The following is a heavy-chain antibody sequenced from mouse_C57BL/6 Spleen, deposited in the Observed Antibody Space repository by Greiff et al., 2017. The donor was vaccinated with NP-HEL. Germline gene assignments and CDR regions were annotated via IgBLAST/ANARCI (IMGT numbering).Heavy chain of an antibody. Sequence: VQLQQSGAELVRPGASVKLSCTASGFNIKDDYMHWVKQRPEQGLEWIGWIDPENGDTEYASKFQGKATITADTSSNTAYLQLSSLTSEDTAVYYCTTNSDDYGSSHFAYWGQGTLVTVSA. CDR3: TTNSDDYGSSHFAY. CDR1: GFNIKDDY. D-gene: IGHD1-1*01. J-gene: IGHJ3*01. CDR2: IDPENGDT. V-gene: IGHV14-4*01.